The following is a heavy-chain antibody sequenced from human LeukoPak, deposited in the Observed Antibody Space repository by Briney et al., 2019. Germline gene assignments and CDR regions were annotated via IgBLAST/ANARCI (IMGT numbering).Heavy chain of an antibody. CDR3: AKGGWEESSSSWRFFDY. V-gene: IGHV3-30*02. CDR1: GFGFSGYG. J-gene: IGHJ4*02. Sequence: GGSLRLPCAASGFGFSGYGMYYVRQAPGKGLEWVAFIHYDGSKKSYADSVKGRFTISRDNSKSTLYLQMSSLRPEDTAVYYCAKGGWEESSSSWRFFDYWGQGTLVTVSS. CDR2: IHYDGSKK. D-gene: IGHD6-6*01.